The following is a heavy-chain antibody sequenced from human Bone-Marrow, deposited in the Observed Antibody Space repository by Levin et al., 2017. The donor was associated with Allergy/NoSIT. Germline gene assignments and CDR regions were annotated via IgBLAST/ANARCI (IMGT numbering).Heavy chain of an antibody. Sequence: PGGSLRLSCKGSGYSFTSYWIGWVRQMPGKGLEWMGIIYPGDSDTRYSPSFQGQVTISADKSISTAYLQWSSLKASDTAMYYCARQGGGRELLSSYYYYGMDVWGQGTTVTVSS. CDR3: ARQGGGRELLSSYYYYGMDV. CDR1: GYSFTSYW. V-gene: IGHV5-51*01. CDR2: IYPGDSDT. J-gene: IGHJ6*02. D-gene: IGHD1-26*01.